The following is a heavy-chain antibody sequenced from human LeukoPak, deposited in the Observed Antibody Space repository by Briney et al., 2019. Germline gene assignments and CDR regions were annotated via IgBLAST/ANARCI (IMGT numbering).Heavy chain of an antibody. J-gene: IGHJ4*02. CDR1: GGSFSGYY. D-gene: IGHD3-10*01. CDR3: ARVAYGSGATPYDY. V-gene: IGHV4-34*01. CDR2: INHSGST. Sequence: SETLSLTCAVYGGSFSGYYWSWIRRPPGKGLEWIGEINHSGSTNYNPSLKSRVTISVDTSKNQFSLKLSSVTAADTAVYYCARVAYGSGATPYDYWGQGTLVTVSS.